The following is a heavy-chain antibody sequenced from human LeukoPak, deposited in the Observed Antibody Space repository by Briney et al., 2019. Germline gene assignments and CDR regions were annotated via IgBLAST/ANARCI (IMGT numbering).Heavy chain of an antibody. J-gene: IGHJ5*02. V-gene: IGHV3-66*01. D-gene: IGHD3-22*01. CDR2: IYSGGST. CDR1: GFNFGDYA. Sequence: GGSLRLSCTASGFNFGDYAMSWVRQAPGKGLEWVSVIYSGGSTYYADSVKGRFTISRDNSKNTLYLQMNSLRAEDTAVYYCVRDWDGSYSSWFDPWGQGTLVTVSS. CDR3: VRDWDGSYSSWFDP.